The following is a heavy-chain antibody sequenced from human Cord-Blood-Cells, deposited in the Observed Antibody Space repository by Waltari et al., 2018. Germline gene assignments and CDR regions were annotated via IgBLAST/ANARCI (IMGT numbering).Heavy chain of an antibody. Sequence: QVQLVESGGGVVQPGRSLRLSCAASGLTFSSYGMNWVRQAPGKGLEWVAVIWYDGSNKYYADSVKGRFTISRDNSKNTLYLQMNSLRAEDTAVYYCARDPFSSWYFDYWGQGTLVTVSS. J-gene: IGHJ4*02. V-gene: IGHV3-33*01. CDR1: GLTFSSYG. D-gene: IGHD6-13*01. CDR2: IWYDGSNK. CDR3: ARDPFSSWYFDY.